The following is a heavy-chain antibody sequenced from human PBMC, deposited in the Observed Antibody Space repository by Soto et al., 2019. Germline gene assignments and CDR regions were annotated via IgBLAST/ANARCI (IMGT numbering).Heavy chain of an antibody. CDR2: IKQDGSEK. J-gene: IGHJ4*02. Sequence: GTLRLSWAASGLTFSSYWMGWVRQAPGRGLEWVANIKQDGSEKYYVDAVRGRFTISRDNAKNSLYLQMNSLSAEDTAVYYCARGNIVVVVAATSLPDYWGQGTLVTVSS. CDR1: GLTFSSYW. D-gene: IGHD2-15*01. CDR3: ARGNIVVVVAATSLPDY. V-gene: IGHV3-7*03.